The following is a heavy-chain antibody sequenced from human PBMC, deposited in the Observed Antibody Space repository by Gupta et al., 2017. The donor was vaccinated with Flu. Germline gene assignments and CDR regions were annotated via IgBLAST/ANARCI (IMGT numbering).Heavy chain of an antibody. V-gene: IGHV4-31*03. D-gene: IGHD2-15*01. CDR2: IYYSGST. CDR1: GGSISSGGYY. Sequence: QVQLQESGPGLVKPSQTLSLTCTVSGGSISSGGYYWSWIRQHPGKGLEWIGYIYYSGSTYYNPSLKSRVTISVDTSKNQFSLKLSSVTAADTAVYYCARDYGYCSGGSCFPTYNWFDPWGQGTLVTVSS. CDR3: ARDYGYCSGGSCFPTYNWFDP. J-gene: IGHJ5*02.